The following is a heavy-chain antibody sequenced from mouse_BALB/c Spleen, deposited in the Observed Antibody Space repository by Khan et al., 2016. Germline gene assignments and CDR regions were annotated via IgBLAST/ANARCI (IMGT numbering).Heavy chain of an antibody. D-gene: IGHD2-3*01. CDR1: GFSLTGYG. J-gene: IGHJ4*01. Sequence: QVQLKQSGPGLVAPSQSLSITCTVSGFSLTGYGVNWVRQPPGKGLEWLGMIWGDGSTDYNSALKSRLSISKDNSKSQVFLKMNSLQTDDTASYYCARDRDGYSYAMDYWGQGTSVTVSS. CDR2: IWGDGST. V-gene: IGHV2-6-7*01. CDR3: ARDRDGYSYAMDY.